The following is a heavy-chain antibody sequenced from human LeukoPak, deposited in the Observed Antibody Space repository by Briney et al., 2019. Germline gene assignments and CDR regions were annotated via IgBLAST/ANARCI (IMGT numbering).Heavy chain of an antibody. CDR3: ARADSSGYYLFGGFDL. J-gene: IGHJ2*01. Sequence: PGGSLRLSCAASGFTFSSYEMNWVRQAPGKGLEWVSYISSSGSTIYYADSVRGRFTSTRDNAKKSLFLQMNSLRAEDTAVYYCARADSSGYYLFGGFDLWGRGTLVTVSS. CDR2: ISSSGSTI. CDR1: GFTFSSYE. V-gene: IGHV3-48*03. D-gene: IGHD3-22*01.